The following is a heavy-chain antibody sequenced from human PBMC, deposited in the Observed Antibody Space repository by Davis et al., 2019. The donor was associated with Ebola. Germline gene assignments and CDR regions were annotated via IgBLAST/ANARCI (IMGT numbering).Heavy chain of an antibody. CDR3: ARAPIAGAGTRWGTRWFDP. D-gene: IGHD6-13*01. V-gene: IGHV4-39*07. CDR2: INYSGST. CDR1: GGSISSSSYY. Sequence: PSETLSLTCTVSGGSISSSSYYWGWIRQPPGKGLEWIGSINYSGSTYYNPFLKSRVTISVYTSKNQFSLNLSSVTAADTAVYYCARAPIAGAGTRWGTRWFDPWGQGTLVSVSS. J-gene: IGHJ5*02.